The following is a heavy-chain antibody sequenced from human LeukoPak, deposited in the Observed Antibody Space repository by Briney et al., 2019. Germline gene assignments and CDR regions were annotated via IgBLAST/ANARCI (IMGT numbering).Heavy chain of an antibody. CDR1: GFTFRSYS. D-gene: IGHD1-26*01. CDR3: AKTMGAIDHDY. J-gene: IGHJ4*02. Sequence: GGSLRLSCEASGFTFRSYSMSWVRQAPGKGLEWVSAISGGGSAFYADSVKGRFTISRDTSKNTLYLQMNSLSAEDTALYYCAKTMGAIDHDYWGQGTLVTVSS. CDR2: ISGGGSA. V-gene: IGHV3-23*01.